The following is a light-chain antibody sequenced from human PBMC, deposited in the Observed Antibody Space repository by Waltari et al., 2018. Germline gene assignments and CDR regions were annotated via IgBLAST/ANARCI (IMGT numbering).Light chain of an antibody. CDR2: AAS. V-gene: IGKV3-15*01. J-gene: IGKJ2*03. Sequence: EIVMTQSPATLSVSPGESAALPCRASQIVSTNLAWYQQKPGQAPRLLIYAASTRASGIPARFRGSGSGTVFTPTISSLQSEDFAVYYCQQYNTWPRSFGQGTRLDLK. CDR3: QQYNTWPRS. CDR1: QIVSTN.